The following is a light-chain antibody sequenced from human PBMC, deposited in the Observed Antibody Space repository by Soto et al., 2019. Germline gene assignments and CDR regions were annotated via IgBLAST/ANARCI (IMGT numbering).Light chain of an antibody. V-gene: IGKV3-15*01. CDR3: QQYNNWPPWYT. CDR1: QSVSSS. CDR2: GAS. Sequence: EIVMTQSPATLSVSPGERATLSCRASQSVSSSLAWYQQKPGQAPRLLIYGASTRATGIPARFSGSGSGTEFTLTISSLQSEDFAVYDCQQYNNWPPWYTFGQGTKLEIK. J-gene: IGKJ2*01.